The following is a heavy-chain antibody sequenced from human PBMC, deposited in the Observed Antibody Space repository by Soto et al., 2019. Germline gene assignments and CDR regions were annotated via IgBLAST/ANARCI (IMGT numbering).Heavy chain of an antibody. CDR2: IIPLLDVT. CDR1: GGTFSTYT. J-gene: IGHJ4*02. Sequence: QVQLVQSGAEVKKPGSSVKVSCKASGGTFSTYTINWVRQAPGQGLEWMGRIIPLLDVTNKAQRFQGRVTITADKSTSTVYMELTSLTSQDTAVYYCARDSGTVGYDDSWGQGTLVTVSS. V-gene: IGHV1-69*08. D-gene: IGHD3-10*01. CDR3: ARDSGTVGYDDS.